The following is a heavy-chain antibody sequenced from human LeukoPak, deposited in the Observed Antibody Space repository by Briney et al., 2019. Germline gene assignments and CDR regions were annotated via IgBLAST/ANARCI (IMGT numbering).Heavy chain of an antibody. CDR2: ISYDGSNK. J-gene: IGHJ4*02. D-gene: IGHD3-10*01. V-gene: IGHV3-30-3*01. CDR3: ARVSGFDY. CDR1: GFTFSSYA. Sequence: GRSLRLSCAASGFTFSSYAMHWVRQAPGKGLEWVAVISYDGSNKYYADSVRGRFTISRDNSKNTLYLQMNSLRAEDTAVYYCARVSGFDYWGQGTLVTVSS.